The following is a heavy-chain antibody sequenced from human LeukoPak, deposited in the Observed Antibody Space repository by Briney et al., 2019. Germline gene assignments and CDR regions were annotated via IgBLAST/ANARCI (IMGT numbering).Heavy chain of an antibody. CDR3: VRSSSSIFDY. CDR2: IYISGTT. J-gene: IGHJ4*02. D-gene: IGHD6-6*01. CDR1: GDSISSGSYY. V-gene: IGHV4-61*02. Sequence: PSETLSLTCTVSGDSISSGSYYWSWIRQPAGKGLEWIGRIYISGTTNYNPSLKSRVTISADTSKNQFSLKLSSVTAADTAVYYCVRSSSSIFDYWGQGTLVTVSS.